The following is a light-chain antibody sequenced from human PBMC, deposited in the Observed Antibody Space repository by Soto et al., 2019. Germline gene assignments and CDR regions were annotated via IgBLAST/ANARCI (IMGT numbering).Light chain of an antibody. CDR1: QSVSSY. CDR3: QQRSNWRPIT. J-gene: IGKJ5*01. CDR2: DAS. Sequence: ENVLTQSPATLSLSPRERATLSCRASQSVSSYLAWYQQKPGQAPRLLIYDASNRATGIPARFSGSGSGTDFTLTISGLEPGDFAVYYCQQRSNWRPITFGQGTRLEIK. V-gene: IGKV3-11*01.